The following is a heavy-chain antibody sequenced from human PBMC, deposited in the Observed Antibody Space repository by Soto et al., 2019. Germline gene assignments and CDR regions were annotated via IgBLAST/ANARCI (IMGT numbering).Heavy chain of an antibody. CDR1: GGSFSGYY. CDR3: AIGIAAARGGRYYFDY. Sequence: QVQLQQWGAGLLKPSETLSLTCAVYGGSFSGYYWSWIRQPPGKGLEWIGEINHSGSTNYNPSLKSRVTISVDTSKNQFSLKLSSVTAADTAVYYCAIGIAAARGGRYYFDYWGQGTLVTVSS. D-gene: IGHD6-13*01. V-gene: IGHV4-34*01. CDR2: INHSGST. J-gene: IGHJ4*02.